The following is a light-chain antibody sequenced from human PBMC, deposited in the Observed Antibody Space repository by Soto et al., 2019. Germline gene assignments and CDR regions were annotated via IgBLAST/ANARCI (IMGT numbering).Light chain of an antibody. Sequence: QSALTQPASVSGSPGQSITISCSGTSSDIGAYNSVSWYQQHPGKAPKLMVYDVSSRPSGVSNRFSGSKSGNTASLTISGLQAEDEADYYCSSYTSSNTLYVFGNGTKVTVL. CDR3: SSYTSSNTLYV. CDR1: SSDIGAYNS. V-gene: IGLV2-14*01. J-gene: IGLJ1*01. CDR2: DVS.